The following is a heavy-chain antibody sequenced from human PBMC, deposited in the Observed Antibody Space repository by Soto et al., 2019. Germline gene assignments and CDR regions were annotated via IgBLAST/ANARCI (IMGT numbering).Heavy chain of an antibody. J-gene: IGHJ6*02. CDR1: GYTFTGYY. CDR2: INPNSGGT. Sequence: ASVKVSCKASGYTFTGYYMHWVRQAPGQGLEWMGWINPNSGGTNYAQKFQGRVTMTRDTSISTAYMELSRLRSDDTDVYYCARDRRTQTYYYYYGMDVWGQGITVTVSS. CDR3: ARDRRTQTYYYYYGMDV. V-gene: IGHV1-2*02.